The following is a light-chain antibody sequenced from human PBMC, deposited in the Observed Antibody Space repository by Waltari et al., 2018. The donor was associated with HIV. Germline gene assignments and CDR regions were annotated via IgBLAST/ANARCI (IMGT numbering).Light chain of an antibody. CDR2: RNN. Sequence: QSVLTQPPSASGTPGQRVTISCSGSSSNIGSNYVYWYQQLPGTAPKLLIYRNNQRPSGVPDRFSGSKSGTSASLAISGLRSEEEADYYCAAWDDSLGGVVFGGGTKLTVL. J-gene: IGLJ2*01. CDR3: AAWDDSLGGVV. CDR1: SSNIGSNY. V-gene: IGLV1-47*01.